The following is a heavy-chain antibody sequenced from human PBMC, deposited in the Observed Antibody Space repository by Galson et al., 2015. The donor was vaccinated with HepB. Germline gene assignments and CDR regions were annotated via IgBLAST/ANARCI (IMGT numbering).Heavy chain of an antibody. D-gene: IGHD6-19*01. CDR2: ISWNSGSI. J-gene: IGHJ4*02. Sequence: LRLSCAASGFTFDDYAMHWVRQAPGKGLEWVSGISWNSGSIGYADSVKGRFTISRDNAKNSLYLQMNSLRAEDTALYYCAKDKGYLGVAVDCWGQGTLVTVSS. CDR1: GFTFDDYA. CDR3: AKDKGYLGVAVDC. V-gene: IGHV3-9*01.